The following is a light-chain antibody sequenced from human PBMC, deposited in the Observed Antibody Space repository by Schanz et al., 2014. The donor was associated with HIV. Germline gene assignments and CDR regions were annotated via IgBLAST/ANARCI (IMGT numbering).Light chain of an antibody. V-gene: IGLV1-51*01. CDR2: DST. CDR1: SSNIGNNF. J-gene: IGLJ2*01. CDR3: QSYDSSLSGVV. Sequence: QSVLTQPPSMSAAPGQKVSISCSGNSSNIGNNFVSWYQQLPITAPRLLIYDSTKRPSRIPDRFSGSKSGTSASLAIIGLQAEDEADYYCQSYDSSLSGVVFGGGTKLTVL.